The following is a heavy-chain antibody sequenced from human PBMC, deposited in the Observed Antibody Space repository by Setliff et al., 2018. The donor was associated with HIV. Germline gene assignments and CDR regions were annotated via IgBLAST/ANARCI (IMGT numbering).Heavy chain of an antibody. CDR2: IYYSGST. V-gene: IGHV4-39*07. J-gene: IGHJ4*02. CDR3: ASTGYSSGWYPTGY. D-gene: IGHD6-19*01. CDR1: GGSISSSSYY. Sequence: SETLSLTCTVSGGSISSSSYYWGWIRQPPGKGLEWIGSIYYSGSTYYNPSLKSRVTISVDTSKNQFSLKLSSVTAADTAVYYCASTGYSSGWYPTGYWGQGTLVTVSS.